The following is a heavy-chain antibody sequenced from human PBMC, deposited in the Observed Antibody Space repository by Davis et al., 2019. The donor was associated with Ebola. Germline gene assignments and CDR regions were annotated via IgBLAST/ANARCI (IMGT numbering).Heavy chain of an antibody. J-gene: IGHJ5*02. CDR1: GYTFTGYY. D-gene: IGHD2-2*01. CDR3: ARGPLPVVVPGSNNWFDP. Sequence: ASVKVSCKASGYTFTGYYMHWVRQAPGQGLEWMGWINPNSGGTNYAQKFQGRVTMTRDTSISTAYMELSRLRSDDTAVYYCARGPLPVVVPGSNNWFDPWGQGTLVTVSS. CDR2: INPNSGGT. V-gene: IGHV1-2*02.